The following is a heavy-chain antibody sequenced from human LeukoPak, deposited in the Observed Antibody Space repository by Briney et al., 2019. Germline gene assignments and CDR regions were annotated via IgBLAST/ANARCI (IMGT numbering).Heavy chain of an antibody. CDR2: IRYDGSNK. V-gene: IGHV3-30*02. D-gene: IGHD6-19*01. Sequence: GGSLRLSCAASGFTFSSYGMHWVRQAPGKGLEWVAFIRYDGSNKYYADSVKGRFTISRDNSKNTLYLQMHSLRAEDTGVYSCAKVPIAVAGIIHFWGQGTLVTVSS. CDR3: AKVPIAVAGIIHF. J-gene: IGHJ4*02. CDR1: GFTFSSYG.